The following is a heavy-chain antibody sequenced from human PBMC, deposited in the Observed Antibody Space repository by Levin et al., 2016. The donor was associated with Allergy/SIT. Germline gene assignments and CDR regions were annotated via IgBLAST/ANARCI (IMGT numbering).Heavy chain of an antibody. J-gene: IGHJ4*02. CDR3: VLVMYGSENFDY. Sequence: SETLSLTCTVSGGSISSSSYYWGWIRQPPGKGLEWIGSIYYSGSTYYNPSLKSRVTISVDTSKNQFSLKLSSVTAADTAVYYCVLVMYGSENFDYWGQGTLVTVSS. CDR1: GGSISSSSYY. CDR2: IYYSGST. V-gene: IGHV4-39*01. D-gene: IGHD3-10*01.